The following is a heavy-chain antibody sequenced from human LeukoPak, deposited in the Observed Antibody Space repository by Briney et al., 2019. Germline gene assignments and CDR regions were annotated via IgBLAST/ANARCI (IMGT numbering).Heavy chain of an antibody. J-gene: IGHJ4*02. CDR3: ARAYGSGSFFDY. D-gene: IGHD3-10*01. CDR2: IDWDDDK. CDR1: GFSLSISGMR. Sequence: SGPTLVNPTQTLTLTCTFSGFSLSISGMRVSWIRQPPGKALEWLARIDWDDDKFYSTSLKTRLTFSKDTSKNQVVLTMTNMDPVDTAAYYCARAYGSGSFFDYWGQGTLVTVSS. V-gene: IGHV2-70*04.